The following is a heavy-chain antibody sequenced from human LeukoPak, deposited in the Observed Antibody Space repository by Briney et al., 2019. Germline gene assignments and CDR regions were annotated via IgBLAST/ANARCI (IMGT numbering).Heavy chain of an antibody. D-gene: IGHD3-3*01. CDR3: ARREYYDFWSGYYTGRSDDAFDI. CDR1: GGSFSGYY. CDR2: INHSGST. Sequence: SETLSLTCAVYGGSFSGYYWSWIRQPPGKGLEWIGEINHSGSTNYNPSLKSRVTISVDTSKNQFSLKLSSVTAAATAVYYCARREYYDFWSGYYTGRSDDAFDIWRQGTMVTVSS. J-gene: IGHJ3*02. V-gene: IGHV4-34*01.